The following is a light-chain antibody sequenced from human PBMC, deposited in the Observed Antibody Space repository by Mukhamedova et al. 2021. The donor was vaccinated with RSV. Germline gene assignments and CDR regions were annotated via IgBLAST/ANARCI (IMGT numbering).Light chain of an antibody. CDR3: SSYTDSSTLV. CDR1: MGGYNY. Sequence: MGGYNYVSWYQQHAHRAPKLIIYEVSDRPSGVSSRFSGSKSGNTASLTISGLQAEDEAMYFCSSYTDSSTLVFGGGTRLTVL. V-gene: IGLV2-14*01. CDR2: EVS. J-gene: IGLJ3*02.